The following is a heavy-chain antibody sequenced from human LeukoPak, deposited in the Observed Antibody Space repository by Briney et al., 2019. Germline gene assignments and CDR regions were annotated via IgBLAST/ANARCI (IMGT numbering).Heavy chain of an antibody. J-gene: IGHJ4*02. Sequence: SVKVSCKASGYTFTSYGISWVRQPPGQGREWMGWISAYNGHTNYAQKLKGRVTMTTDTSTSTAYMELRSLRSDDTAVYYCARVSFQGYFDYWGQGTLVTVSS. CDR2: ISAYNGHT. CDR1: GYTFTSYG. D-gene: IGHD3-16*02. V-gene: IGHV1-18*01. CDR3: ARVSFQGYFDY.